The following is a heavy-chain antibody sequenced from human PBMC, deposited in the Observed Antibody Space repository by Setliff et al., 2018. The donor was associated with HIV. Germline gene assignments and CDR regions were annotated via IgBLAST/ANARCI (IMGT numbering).Heavy chain of an antibody. Sequence: PSDTLSLTCPFSFFSLRTYYWSWIRQPPGKGLEWIGSIYFTGSSDNNPSLKSRVTLSVDTSKHQFSLTLSSVTAADTAVYYCARVQMAYAAFDVWGQGTMVTFSS. J-gene: IGHJ3*01. CDR3: ARVQMAYAAFDV. CDR2: IYFTGSS. D-gene: IGHD4-17*01. V-gene: IGHV4-59*01. CDR1: FFSLRTYY.